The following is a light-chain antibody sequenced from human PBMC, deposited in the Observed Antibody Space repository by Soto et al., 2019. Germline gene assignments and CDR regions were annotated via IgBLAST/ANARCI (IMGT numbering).Light chain of an antibody. CDR2: KAS. CDR1: QTIGSW. CDR3: QHYNSYSDA. V-gene: IGKV1-5*03. J-gene: IGKJ1*01. Sequence: DIPMTQSPSPLSGSVGARVTIPCRASQTIGSWLAWYQQKPGKAPKLLIYKASTLQSGVPSRFSGSGSGTEFTRTSSSLQPDDFATYYCQHYNSYSDAFGEGTKVELK.